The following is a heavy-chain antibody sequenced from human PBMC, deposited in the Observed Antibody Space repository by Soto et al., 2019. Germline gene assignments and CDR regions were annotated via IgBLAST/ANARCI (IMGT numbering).Heavy chain of an antibody. Sequence: QVQMVQSGAEVKKPGASMKVSCKASGYTFTGQYMHWVRQAPGQGLEWLGWIDPGSGGTNYAQKFQDRVTMTRDTSTSAVYMQLSSLRSEDTAVYYCARDGPDSSSWPPSWFDPWGQGTLVTVSS. CDR1: GYTFTGQY. CDR3: ARDGPDSSSWPPSWFDP. J-gene: IGHJ5*02. CDR2: IDPGSGGT. D-gene: IGHD6-13*01. V-gene: IGHV1-2*02.